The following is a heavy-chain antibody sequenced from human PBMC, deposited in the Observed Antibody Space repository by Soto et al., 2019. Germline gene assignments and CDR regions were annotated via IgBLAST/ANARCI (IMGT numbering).Heavy chain of an antibody. Sequence: GGSLRLSCAASGFTFSSYWMSWVRQAPGKGLEWVANIKQDGSEKYYVDSVEGRFTISRDNAKNSLYLQMNSLRAEDTAVYYCARALRFLEPSWFDPWGQGTLVTVSS. V-gene: IGHV3-7*01. CDR3: ARALRFLEPSWFDP. CDR2: IKQDGSEK. D-gene: IGHD3-3*01. CDR1: GFTFSSYW. J-gene: IGHJ5*02.